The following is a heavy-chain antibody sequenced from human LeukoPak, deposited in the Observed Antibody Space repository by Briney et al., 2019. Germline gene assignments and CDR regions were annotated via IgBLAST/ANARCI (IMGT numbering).Heavy chain of an antibody. CDR2: IFYSGTT. J-gene: IGHJ4*02. Sequence: SETLSPTCTVSGGSISSRSYYWGWIRQPPGKGLEWIGSIFYSGTTYYNPSLKSRVTISVDTSKNQFSLRLSSVTAADTAVYYCASENCSGTSCSSFDYWGQGTLVTVSP. D-gene: IGHD2-2*01. CDR1: GGSISSRSYY. CDR3: ASENCSGTSCSSFDY. V-gene: IGHV4-39*01.